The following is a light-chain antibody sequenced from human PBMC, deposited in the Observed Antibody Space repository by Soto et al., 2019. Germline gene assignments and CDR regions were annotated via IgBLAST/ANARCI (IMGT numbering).Light chain of an antibody. CDR3: QQYGSSWT. Sequence: EIVLTHSPGTLSLSPGERATLSCRASQSVSSSYLAWYQQKPGQAPRLLIYGASSRATGIPDRFSGSGSGTYFTLTISRLDPEDFALYYWQQYGSSWTFGQGTKVEIK. J-gene: IGKJ1*01. V-gene: IGKV3-20*01. CDR1: QSVSSSY. CDR2: GAS.